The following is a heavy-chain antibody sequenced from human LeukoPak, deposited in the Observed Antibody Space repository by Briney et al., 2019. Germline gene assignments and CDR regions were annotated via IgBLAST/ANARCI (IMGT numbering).Heavy chain of an antibody. V-gene: IGHV1-2*02. Sequence: ASVKVSCKASGYTFTGYYMHWVRQAPGQGLEWMGWINPNSGGTNYAQKFQGRVTMTRDTSISTAYMELSRLRSDDTAVYYCARDKHCSGGSCLLSSYYFDYWGQGTLVTVSS. CDR3: ARDKHCSGGSCLLSSYYFDY. CDR2: INPNSGGT. CDR1: GYTFTGYY. D-gene: IGHD2-15*01. J-gene: IGHJ4*02.